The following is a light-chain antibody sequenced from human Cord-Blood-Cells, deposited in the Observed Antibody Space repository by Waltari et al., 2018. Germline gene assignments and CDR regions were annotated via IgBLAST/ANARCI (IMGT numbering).Light chain of an antibody. CDR2: GAS. CDR3: QQYNNWPLT. J-gene: IGKJ4*01. Sequence: EIVMTQSPATLSVSPGERATLSCRASQSVSSNLAWYQQTPGQAPRLLIYGASTSATGIPARFSGSGSGTEFTLTISSLQSEDFAVYYCQQYNNWPLTFGGGTKVEIK. CDR1: QSVSSN. V-gene: IGKV3-15*01.